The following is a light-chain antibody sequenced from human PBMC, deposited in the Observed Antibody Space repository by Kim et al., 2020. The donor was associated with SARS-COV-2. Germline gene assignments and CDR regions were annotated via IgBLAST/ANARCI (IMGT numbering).Light chain of an antibody. Sequence: EIVMTQSPATLSVSPGERATLSCRASQSVSSNFAWYQQKPGQAPRLLFSGASIRATGIPARFSGSGSGTEFTLTISSLQSEDFAVYYCKEYNNWPPCTFGPGTKVDIK. CDR3: KEYNNWPPCT. CDR2: GAS. V-gene: IGKV3D-15*01. J-gene: IGKJ1*01. CDR1: QSVSSN.